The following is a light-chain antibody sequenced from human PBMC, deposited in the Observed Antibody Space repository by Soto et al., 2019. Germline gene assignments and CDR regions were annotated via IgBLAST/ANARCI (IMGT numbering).Light chain of an antibody. CDR1: QGIVSS. CDR3: QQVNTFPFT. V-gene: IGKV1-13*02. Sequence: AIQLTQSPSSLSASVGDRVTISCRASQGIVSSLAWYQQKPGKPPRVLIYSTSTLSNGVPSRFSGSGSGTDFSLTISSLQPEDFVTYFCQQVNTFPFTFGGGT. CDR2: STS. J-gene: IGKJ4*01.